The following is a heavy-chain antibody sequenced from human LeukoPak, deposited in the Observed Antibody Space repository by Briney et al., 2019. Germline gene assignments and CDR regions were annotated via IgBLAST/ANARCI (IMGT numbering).Heavy chain of an antibody. J-gene: IGHJ4*02. Sequence: PGGSLRLSCAASGFNFGNHGTSWVRQAPGKGLEWVSTISDSGSSTHHADSVKGRFTISRDNSKNTLFLQMTNLRAEDTALYYCAALRGRKEMGDYWGQGTLVTVSS. CDR3: AALRGRKEMGDY. CDR1: GFNFGNHG. CDR2: ISDSGSST. V-gene: IGHV3-23*01. D-gene: IGHD1-14*01.